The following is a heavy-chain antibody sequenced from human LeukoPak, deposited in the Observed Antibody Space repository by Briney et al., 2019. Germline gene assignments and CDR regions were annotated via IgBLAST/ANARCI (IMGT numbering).Heavy chain of an antibody. Sequence: PSETLSLTCTVSGGSISGYYWGWIRQPPGKGLEWIGSIYYSGTPYYNPSLETRLTISVDTSKSHFSLKLSSVTAADTAVYYCARVAATTTRNWFDPWGQGTLVTVSS. CDR1: GGSISGYY. J-gene: IGHJ5*02. V-gene: IGHV4-39*02. CDR3: ARVAATTTRNWFDP. CDR2: IYYSGTP. D-gene: IGHD6-6*01.